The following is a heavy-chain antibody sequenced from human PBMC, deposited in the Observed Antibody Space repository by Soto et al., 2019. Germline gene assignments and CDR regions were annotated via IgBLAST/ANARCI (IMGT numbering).Heavy chain of an antibody. CDR2: ISSNGGST. Sequence: PGGSLRLSCSASGFTFSDYAMHWVRQAPGKGLEYVSAISSNGGSTYYANSVKGRFTISRDNSKNTLYLQMGSLRAEDMAVYYCARDVVEYSSGWNYYYYGMDVWGQGTTVTVSS. CDR1: GFTFSDYA. V-gene: IGHV3-64*01. D-gene: IGHD6-19*01. CDR3: ARDVVEYSSGWNYYYYGMDV. J-gene: IGHJ6*02.